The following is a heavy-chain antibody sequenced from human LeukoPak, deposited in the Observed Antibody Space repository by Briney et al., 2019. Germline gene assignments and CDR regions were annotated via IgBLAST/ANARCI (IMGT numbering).Heavy chain of an antibody. J-gene: IGHJ6*02. CDR1: GFTFSSYA. CDR3: ARDIFVVVPAAIEYGMDV. V-gene: IGHV3-30*04. CDR2: TSYDGSNK. Sequence: PGGSLRLSCAASGFTFSSYAMHWVRQAPGKGLEWVAVTSYDGSNKYYADSVKGRFTISRDNSKNTLYLQMNSLRAEDTAVYYCARDIFVVVPAAIEYGMDVWGQGTTVTVSS. D-gene: IGHD2-2*01.